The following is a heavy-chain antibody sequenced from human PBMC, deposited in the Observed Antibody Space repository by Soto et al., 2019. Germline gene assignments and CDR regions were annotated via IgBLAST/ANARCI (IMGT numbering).Heavy chain of an antibody. J-gene: IGHJ4*02. V-gene: IGHV3-20*04. CDR1: GFPFDDYG. D-gene: IGHD4-17*01. CDR3: ARTPGYYGDFFDY. CDR2: INRHGGST. Sequence: EVQLVESGGGAVRPGGSLRLSCAASGFPFDDYGMSWVGQAPGKGLEWVSGINRHGGSTGYADSVKGRFTISRDNAKNSLHLHMNSLRAEDTAFYYCARTPGYYGDFFDYWGQGTLVTVSA.